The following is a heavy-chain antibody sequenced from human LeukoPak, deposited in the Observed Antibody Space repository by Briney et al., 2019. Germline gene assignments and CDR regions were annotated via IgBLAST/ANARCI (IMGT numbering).Heavy chain of an antibody. CDR2: INPTNGGT. CDR3: AREVVAWGMNWFDP. CDR1: GYTFTGNY. J-gene: IGHJ5*02. V-gene: IGHV1-2*02. Sequence: VASVKVSCKASGYTFTGNYIHWVRQVPGQGLEWMGWINPTNGGTNHAQKFQGRVTMTRDTSISTASMELSRLTSDDTAVYYCAREVVAWGMNWFDPWAREPWSPSPQ. D-gene: IGHD3-16*01.